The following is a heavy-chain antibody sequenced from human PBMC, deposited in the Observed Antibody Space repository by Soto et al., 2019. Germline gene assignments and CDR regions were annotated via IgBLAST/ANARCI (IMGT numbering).Heavy chain of an antibody. J-gene: IGHJ4*02. D-gene: IGHD3-22*01. V-gene: IGHV3-23*01. CDR3: ARDDYYDTSGYLALFDY. Sequence: PGGSLRLSCAASGFTFSNYAMSWVRQAPGKGLEWVSAIGGSGDWTYYADSVKGRFTISRDNAKNSLYLQMNSLRDEDTAVYYCARDDYYDTSGYLALFDYWGQGSLVTVSS. CDR1: GFTFSNYA. CDR2: IGGSGDWT.